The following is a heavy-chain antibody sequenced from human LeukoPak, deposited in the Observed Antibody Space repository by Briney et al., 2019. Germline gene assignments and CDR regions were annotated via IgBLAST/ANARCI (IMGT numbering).Heavy chain of an antibody. CDR2: INWNGGST. CDR1: GFTSDDYG. V-gene: IGHV3-20*04. D-gene: IGHD3-3*01. CDR3: ARDPIFGVVTTFDY. J-gene: IGHJ4*02. Sequence: SGGSLRLSCAASGFTSDDYGMSWVRQAPGKGLEWVSGINWNGGSTGYADSVKGRFTISRDNAKNSLYLQMNSLRAEDTALYYCARDPIFGVVTTFDYWGQGTLVTVSS.